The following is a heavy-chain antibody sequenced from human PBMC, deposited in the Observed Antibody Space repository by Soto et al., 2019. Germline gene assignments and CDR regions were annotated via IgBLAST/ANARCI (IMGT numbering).Heavy chain of an antibody. D-gene: IGHD3-3*01. CDR1: GGTISSYY. Sequence: SDRLSLSCTVSGGTISSYYWSWIRKHPGKGLEWIGYIYYSGSTNYNPSLKGRVTISVDTSKNQFSLKLSSVTAADTAVYYCARRGPTIFGVVGSPFDPWGQGTLVTVSS. J-gene: IGHJ5*02. CDR2: IYYSGST. V-gene: IGHV4-59*08. CDR3: ARRGPTIFGVVGSPFDP.